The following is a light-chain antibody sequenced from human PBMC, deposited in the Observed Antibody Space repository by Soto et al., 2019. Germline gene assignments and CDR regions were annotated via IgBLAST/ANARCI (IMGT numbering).Light chain of an antibody. CDR3: KQYNSWWT. CDR1: QSINRW. CDR2: YAS. V-gene: IGKV1-5*01. Sequence: IQMTQSPSTLSASVGDRVTITCRASQSINRWLAWYQQRPGKAPRLLIYYASTLETGVPSRFSGSESGTEFTLTINGLQPDDFATYYCKQYNSWWTFGQGTKVEMK. J-gene: IGKJ1*01.